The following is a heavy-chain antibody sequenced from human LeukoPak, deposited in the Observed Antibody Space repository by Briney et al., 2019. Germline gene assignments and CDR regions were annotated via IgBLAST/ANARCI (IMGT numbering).Heavy chain of an antibody. Sequence: GGSLRLSCTVAGFTVSSNFMSWVRQAPEKGLEGVSVIYSGGNTYYADSVSGRFTISRDNSKNTVYLQMNSLRADDTAVYYCARNHILGYWHFDLWGRGTLATVSS. V-gene: IGHV3-53*01. CDR3: ARNHILGYWHFDL. D-gene: IGHD1-26*01. J-gene: IGHJ2*01. CDR1: GFTVSSNF. CDR2: IYSGGNT.